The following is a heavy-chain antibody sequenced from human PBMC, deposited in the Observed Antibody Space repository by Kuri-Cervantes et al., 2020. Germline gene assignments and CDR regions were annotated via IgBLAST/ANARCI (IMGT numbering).Heavy chain of an antibody. V-gene: IGHV3-30*02. CDR1: GLPLSDYG. J-gene: IGHJ3*02. CDR3: AKDRYGGNSWGGVGGTGDAFDI. CDR2: IRYDGANK. D-gene: IGHD4-23*01. Sequence: GGFLRPSCAAPGLPLSDYGMHWVRQAPDKSLEWVAFIRYDGANKCYADYVKGRFTISRDNSKNTLYLQMNSLRAEDTAVYYCAKDRYGGNSWGGVGGTGDAFDIWGQGTMVTVSS.